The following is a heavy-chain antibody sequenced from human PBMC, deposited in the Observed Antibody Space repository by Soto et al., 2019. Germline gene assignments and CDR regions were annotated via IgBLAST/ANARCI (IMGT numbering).Heavy chain of an antibody. V-gene: IGHV3-23*01. J-gene: IGHJ4*02. Sequence: EVQLLESGGGLVQPGGSLRLSCAASGFTFSSYAMNWVRQAPGKGLEWVSSIGGSGGSTYYADSVKGRFTISRDNSKNTLYLQMDSLRAEDTAVYYCAKYARGNYDDGDYWSDYWGQGTLVTVSS. CDR1: GFTFSSYA. D-gene: IGHD4-17*01. CDR3: AKYARGNYDDGDYWSDY. CDR2: IGGSGGST.